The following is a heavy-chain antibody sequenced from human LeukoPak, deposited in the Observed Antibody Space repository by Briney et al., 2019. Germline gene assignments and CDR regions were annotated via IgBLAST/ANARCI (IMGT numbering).Heavy chain of an antibody. CDR3: AKASWVSTADAVL. V-gene: IGHV3-23*01. CDR2: HRGNGNA. Sequence: GGPLRLSCVASGFTLRSYPMRGLRDTPARALEGVTSHRGNGNALYSDSVKGRFPLSRDESRNKVYLQLNNLGVEGTAIYYCAKASWVSTADAVLWGQGTVVTVSS. D-gene: IGHD3-16*01. J-gene: IGHJ4*02. CDR1: GFTLRSYP.